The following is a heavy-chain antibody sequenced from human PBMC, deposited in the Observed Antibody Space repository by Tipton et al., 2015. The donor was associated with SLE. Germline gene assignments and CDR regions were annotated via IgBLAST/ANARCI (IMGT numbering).Heavy chain of an antibody. CDR1: GGSISSGGYY. V-gene: IGHV4-39*07. CDR3: ARELRIVGAKDWFDP. D-gene: IGHD1-26*01. J-gene: IGHJ5*02. Sequence: TLSLTCTVSGGSISSGGYYWGWIRQPPGKGLEWIGSIYYSGSTYYNPSLKSRVTISVDTSKNQFSLKLSSVTAADTAVYYCARELRIVGAKDWFDPWGQGTLVTVSS. CDR2: IYYSGST.